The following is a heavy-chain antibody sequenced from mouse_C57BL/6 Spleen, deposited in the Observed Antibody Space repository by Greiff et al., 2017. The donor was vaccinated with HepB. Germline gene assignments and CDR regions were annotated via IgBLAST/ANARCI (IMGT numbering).Heavy chain of an antibody. CDR1: GFTFSSYA. Sequence: EVKLVESGGGLVKPGGSLKLSCAASGFTFSSYAMSWVRQTPEKRLEWVATISDGGSYTYYPDNVKGRFTISRDNAKNNLYLQMSHLKSEDTAMYYCARDEDYRGQGTTLTVSS. J-gene: IGHJ2*01. CDR3: ARDEDY. V-gene: IGHV5-4*01. CDR2: ISDGGSYT.